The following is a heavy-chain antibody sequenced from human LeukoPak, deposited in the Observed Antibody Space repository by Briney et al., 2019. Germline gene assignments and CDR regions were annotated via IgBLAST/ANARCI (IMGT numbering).Heavy chain of an antibody. Sequence: GGSLRLSCAASGFTFSSYTMNWVRQAPGRGLEWVSCISYSSNYIYYADSVKGRFTISRDNTKNSLYLQMNSLRAEDTAVYYCARERGSGWGGGIQHWGQGTPVTVSS. CDR3: ARERGSGWGGGIQH. V-gene: IGHV3-21*01. CDR1: GFTFSSYT. CDR2: ISYSSNYI. D-gene: IGHD6-19*01. J-gene: IGHJ1*01.